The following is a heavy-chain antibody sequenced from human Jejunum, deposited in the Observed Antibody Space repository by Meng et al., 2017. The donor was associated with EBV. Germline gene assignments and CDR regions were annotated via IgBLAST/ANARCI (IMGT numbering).Heavy chain of an antibody. CDR3: SRDLRGPFDY. Sequence: VQLGESGGGLVRPGGSLSLSLVGSGYTFSNYWMHWVRQTPGKGLVWVSRINEDGTHTDYADSVKGRFTISRDNAKNTLTLQMNSLRVEDTAVYYCSRDLRGPFDYWGQGTLVTVSS. CDR2: INEDGTHT. J-gene: IGHJ4*02. V-gene: IGHV3-74*01. D-gene: IGHD3-16*01. CDR1: GYTFSNYW.